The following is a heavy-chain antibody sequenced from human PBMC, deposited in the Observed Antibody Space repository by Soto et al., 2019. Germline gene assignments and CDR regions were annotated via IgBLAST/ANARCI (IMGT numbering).Heavy chain of an antibody. J-gene: IGHJ4*02. D-gene: IGHD3-10*01. CDR2: LSGSGGTT. Sequence: GGSLRLSCAASGFTFSSYAMNWVRQAPGKGLEWVSALSGSGGTTYYADSVRGRFTISRDNSKNTLFLQMSSLRAEDTALYYCAKQRAGYGSGSDTFYFDFWGQGTLVTVSS. CDR3: AKQRAGYGSGSDTFYFDF. V-gene: IGHV3-23*01. CDR1: GFTFSSYA.